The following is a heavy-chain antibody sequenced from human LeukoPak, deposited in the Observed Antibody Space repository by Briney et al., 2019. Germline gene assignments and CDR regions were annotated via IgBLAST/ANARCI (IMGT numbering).Heavy chain of an antibody. Sequence: GGTLRLSCAASGFTFSSYGMSWVRQAPGKGLEWVANIKQDGTEKYYVDSVKGRFTISRDNAKKSLFLQMNSLRADDTAVYYCARDIAVAVGFDYWGQGDLVTVSS. CDR2: IKQDGTEK. J-gene: IGHJ4*02. CDR3: ARDIAVAVGFDY. CDR1: GFTFSSYG. V-gene: IGHV3-7*01. D-gene: IGHD6-19*01.